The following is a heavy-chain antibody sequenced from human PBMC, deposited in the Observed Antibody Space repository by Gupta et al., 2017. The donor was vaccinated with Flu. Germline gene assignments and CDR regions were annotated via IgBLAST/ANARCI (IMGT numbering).Heavy chain of an antibody. Sequence: EVQLVESGGGLVQPGRSLRLSCTASGFTLGPDAITWYRQTPGKGLEWVGFIRKKGHGGTTEYAASVNDRFIISRDDSRSIAYLQMNSLKIEDTAVYYCSRDPKATFGLDVWGQGTTVTVSS. CDR3: SRDPKATFGLDV. CDR1: GFTLGPDA. V-gene: IGHV3-49*03. J-gene: IGHJ6*02. CDR2: IRKKGHGGTT.